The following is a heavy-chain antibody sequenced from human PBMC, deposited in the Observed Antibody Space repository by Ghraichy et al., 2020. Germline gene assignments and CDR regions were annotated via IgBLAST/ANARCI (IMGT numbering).Heavy chain of an antibody. J-gene: IGHJ4*02. D-gene: IGHD2-15*01. CDR1: GFSFRTCT. V-gene: IGHV3-21*01. CDR3: ASCSVGACHRSGPIDY. Sequence: GGSLRLSCAASGFSFRTCTMTWVRQAPGKGLEWVSSISSTSGYIYYADSVKGQFTISRDNAKNSLYLQMNNLRGEDTAVYFCASCSVGACHRSGPIDYWGQGSLVAVSS. CDR2: ISSTSGYI.